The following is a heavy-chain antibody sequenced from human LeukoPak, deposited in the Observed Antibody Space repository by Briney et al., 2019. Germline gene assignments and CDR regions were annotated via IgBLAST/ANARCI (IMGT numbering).Heavy chain of an antibody. V-gene: IGHV4-30-2*01. Sequence: SETLSLTCTVSGGSISISSGGYSWSWIRQPPGKGLEWIGYISHSGSTYYNPSLKSRVTISVDRSKNQFSLKLTSVTAADTAVYYCARYSSTWPYWYFDLWGRGTLVTVSS. D-gene: IGHD6-13*01. CDR3: ARYSSTWPYWYFDL. CDR2: ISHSGST. CDR1: GGSISISSGGYS. J-gene: IGHJ2*01.